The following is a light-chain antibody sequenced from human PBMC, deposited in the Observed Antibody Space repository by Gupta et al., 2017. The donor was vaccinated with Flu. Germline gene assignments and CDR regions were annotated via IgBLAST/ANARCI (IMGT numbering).Light chain of an antibody. CDR2: DNN. V-gene: IGLV1-40*01. CDR1: RGDIGAGYD. CDR3: QSYDRDLGFVRYV. J-gene: IGLJ1*01. Sequence: QSVLTPPPSVSGAPGQRVPISCTGSRGDIGAGYDVHWYQQVPGTAPKPLIFDNNNRPSGVPDRFSGSRSGTSASLAITGLQADDEADDYCQSYDRDLGFVRYVFGTGTWVTVL.